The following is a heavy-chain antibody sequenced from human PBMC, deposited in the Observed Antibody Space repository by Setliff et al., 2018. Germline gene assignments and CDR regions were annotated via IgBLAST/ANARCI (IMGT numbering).Heavy chain of an antibody. D-gene: IGHD3-3*01. J-gene: IGHJ3*02. CDR3: ARDLGSITIFGVVIQGAFDM. V-gene: IGHV1-46*01. Sequence: RASVKVSCKASGYTFTYYGISWVRQAPGQGPEWMGIINPSGGSTNYAQKFQGRVTMTRDTSTSTVYMELSSLRFEDTAVYYCARDLGSITIFGVVIQGAFDMWGQGTMVTVSS. CDR1: GYTFTYYG. CDR2: INPSGGST.